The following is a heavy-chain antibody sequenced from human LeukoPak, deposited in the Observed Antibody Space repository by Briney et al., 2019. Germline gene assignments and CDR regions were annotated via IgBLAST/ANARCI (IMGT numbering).Heavy chain of an antibody. CDR3: ARDSGMVRGTVDY. D-gene: IGHD3-10*01. Sequence: ASVKVSCKPSGYTFISYYMYWVRQAPGQGPEWMGIINPSGGSTSYAQKFQGRVTMTRDTSTSTVYMELSSLRSEDTAVYYCARDSGMVRGTVDYWGQGTLVTVSS. CDR1: GYTFISYY. V-gene: IGHV1-46*01. J-gene: IGHJ4*02. CDR2: INPSGGST.